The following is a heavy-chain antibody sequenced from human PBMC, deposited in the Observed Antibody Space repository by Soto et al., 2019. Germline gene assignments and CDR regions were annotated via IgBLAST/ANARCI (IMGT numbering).Heavy chain of an antibody. CDR2: ISSNSAYI. D-gene: IGHD6-13*01. CDR1: GFTFRSFT. J-gene: IGHJ5*02. CDR3: TRDASRDSSARGWLDP. V-gene: IGHV3-21*01. Sequence: GGSLRLSSGASGFTFRSFTMNWVRQAPGKGLEWVSTISSNSAYIYYKDALRGRFTISRDNAKNSLHLQMKSLRAEDTAVYYCTRDASRDSSARGWLDPWGPATLVTVYS.